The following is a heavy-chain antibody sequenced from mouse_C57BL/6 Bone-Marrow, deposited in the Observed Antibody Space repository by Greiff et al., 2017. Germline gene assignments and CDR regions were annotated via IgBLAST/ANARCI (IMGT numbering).Heavy chain of an antibody. V-gene: IGHV1-64*01. D-gene: IGHD1-1*01. Sequence: QVQLQQPGAELVKPGASVKLSCKASGYTFTSYWMHWVKQRPGQGLEWIGMIHPHSGSTNYNEKFKSKATLTVAKSSSTAYMQLSSLTSEDSAVYYCARSDYGSSYDYYAMDYWGQGTSVTVSS. CDR2: IHPHSGST. CDR1: GYTFTSYW. J-gene: IGHJ4*01. CDR3: ARSDYGSSYDYYAMDY.